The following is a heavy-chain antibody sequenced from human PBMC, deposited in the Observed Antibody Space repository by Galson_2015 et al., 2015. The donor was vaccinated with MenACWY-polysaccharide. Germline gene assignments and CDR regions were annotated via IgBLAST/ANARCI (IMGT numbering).Heavy chain of an antibody. Sequence: SETLSLTCIFSGASISGTYWTWIRQSPGKGLEWIGYLYHSGSTNYNPSLESRVAMSVDTSKNQITLQLSSVIAADTAVYYCARRPKGYGMDVWGQGTTVIVSS. V-gene: IGHV4-59*01. J-gene: IGHJ6*02. CDR2: LYHSGST. CDR1: GASISGTY. CDR3: ARRPKGYGMDV.